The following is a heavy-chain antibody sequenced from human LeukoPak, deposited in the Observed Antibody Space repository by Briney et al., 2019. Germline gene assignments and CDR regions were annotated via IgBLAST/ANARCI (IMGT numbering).Heavy chain of an antibody. J-gene: IGHJ3*02. Sequence: PSETLSLTCTVSGGSISSYYWSWIRQPAGKGLEWIGRIYTNGSTNYNPSLKSRVTMSVDTSKNQFSLKLSSVTAADTAVYYCARDPQSYSKRGRNAFDIWGQGTMVTVSS. D-gene: IGHD4-11*01. CDR3: ARDPQSYSKRGRNAFDI. CDR1: GGSISSYY. CDR2: IYTNGST. V-gene: IGHV4-4*07.